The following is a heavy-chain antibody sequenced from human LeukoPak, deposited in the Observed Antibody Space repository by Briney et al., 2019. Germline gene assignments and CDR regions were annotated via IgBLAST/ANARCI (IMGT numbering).Heavy chain of an antibody. CDR2: INPNSGGT. J-gene: IGHJ4*02. CDR3: ARVADYGDDDFDY. V-gene: IGHV1-2*02. D-gene: IGHD4-17*01. Sequence: GASVKVSCKASGYTFTGYYMHWVRQAPGQGLDWMGWINPNSGGTNYAQKFQGRVTMTRDTSINTAYMELSRLRSDDTAVYYCARVADYGDDDFDYWGQGTLVTVSS. CDR1: GYTFTGYY.